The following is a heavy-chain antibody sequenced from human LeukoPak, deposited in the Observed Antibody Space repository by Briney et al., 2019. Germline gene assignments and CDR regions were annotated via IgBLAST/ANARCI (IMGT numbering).Heavy chain of an antibody. Sequence: ASVKVSCKASGYTFTGYYMHWVRQAPGQGLEWMGWINPNSGGTNYAQKFQGRVTMTRDTSISTAYMELRSLRSDDTAVYYCARDIAAAAHLYRWFDPWGQGTLVTVSS. V-gene: IGHV1-2*02. D-gene: IGHD6-13*01. CDR3: ARDIAAAAHLYRWFDP. CDR2: INPNSGGT. J-gene: IGHJ5*02. CDR1: GYTFTGYY.